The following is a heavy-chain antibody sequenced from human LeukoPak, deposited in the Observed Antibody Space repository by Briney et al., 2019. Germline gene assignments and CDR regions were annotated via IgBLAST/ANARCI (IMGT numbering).Heavy chain of an antibody. D-gene: IGHD4-17*01. J-gene: IGHJ4*02. CDR1: GFTFSTYA. CDR3: ARDFRDYRDYVAYFDS. V-gene: IGHV3-30-3*01. Sequence: GGSLRLSCAASGFTFSTYAMHWVRQAPGKGLEWVAVILYDGTSQYYADSVKGRFTISRDHYRNTLYLQMNSLKVEDTAVYYCARDFRDYRDYVAYFDSWGQGTLVTVSS. CDR2: ILYDGTSQ.